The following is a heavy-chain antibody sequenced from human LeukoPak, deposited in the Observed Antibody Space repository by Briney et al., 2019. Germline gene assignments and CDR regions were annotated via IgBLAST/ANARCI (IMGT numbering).Heavy chain of an antibody. CDR1: GYTFTAYY. Sequence: ASVKVSCKASGYTFTAYYMHWVRQAPGQGLEWMGWINPNSGGTTNYAQKFQGRVTLTRDTSISTAYMELSRLESDDTAVYFCARDLMTTPTWDFDYWGQGTLVTVAS. J-gene: IGHJ4*02. CDR2: INPNSGGTT. V-gene: IGHV1-2*02. D-gene: IGHD3-16*01. CDR3: ARDLMTTPTWDFDY.